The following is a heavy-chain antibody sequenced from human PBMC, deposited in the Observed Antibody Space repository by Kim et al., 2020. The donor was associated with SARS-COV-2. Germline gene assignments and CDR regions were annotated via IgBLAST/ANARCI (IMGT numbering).Heavy chain of an antibody. D-gene: IGHD1-7*01. Sequence: GGSLRLSCAASGFTFSSYGMHWVRQAPAKGLEWVAVIWYDGSNKYYADSVKGRFTISRDNSKNTLYLQMNSLRAEDTAVYYCARGGVNWNYAPSPWGQGT. V-gene: IGHV3-33*01. CDR3: ARGGVNWNYAPSP. CDR1: GFTFSSYG. J-gene: IGHJ5*02. CDR2: IWYDGSNK.